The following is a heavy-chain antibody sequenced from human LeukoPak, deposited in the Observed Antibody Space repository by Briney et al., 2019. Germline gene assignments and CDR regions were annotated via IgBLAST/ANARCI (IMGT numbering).Heavy chain of an antibody. D-gene: IGHD1-1*01. Sequence: SETLSLTCNVSGGSVSSSNQHWAWIRQSPGMGLGWVGTCCSTGRTSQNPDPALKGRVTLSVDPSRNQFSLQLRSLTAADTAIFYCASIPGSSTSWNHFDNWGPRTLVSVSS. V-gene: IGHV4-39*01. CDR2: CCSTGRT. CDR1: GGSVSSSNQH. J-gene: IGHJ4*02. CDR3: ASIPGSSTSWNHFDN.